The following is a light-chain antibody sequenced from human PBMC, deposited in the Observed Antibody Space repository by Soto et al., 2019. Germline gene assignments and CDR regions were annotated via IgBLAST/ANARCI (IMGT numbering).Light chain of an antibody. V-gene: IGKV3-11*01. CDR3: QQRSNWLWT. Sequence: EIVLTQSPATLSVSPGERVTLSCRASQSVSSYLAWYQQKPGQAPRLLIYDASNRATGIPARFSGSGSGTDFTLTISSLEPEDFAVYYCQQRSNWLWTFGQGTKV. J-gene: IGKJ1*01. CDR1: QSVSSY. CDR2: DAS.